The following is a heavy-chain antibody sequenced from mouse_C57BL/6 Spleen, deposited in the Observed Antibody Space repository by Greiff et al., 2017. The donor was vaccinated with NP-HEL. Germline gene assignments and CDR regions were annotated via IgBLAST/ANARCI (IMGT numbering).Heavy chain of an antibody. V-gene: IGHV1-64*01. CDR1: GYTFTSYW. J-gene: IGHJ2*01. CDR3: ARDAYRRAFDY. D-gene: IGHD2-10*01. Sequence: VQLQQSGAELVKPGASVKLSCKASGYTFTSYWMHWVKQRPGQGLEWIGMIHPNSGSTNYNEKFKSKATLTVDKSSSTAYMQPSSLTSEDSAVYYCARDAYRRAFDYWGQGTTLTVSS. CDR2: IHPNSGST.